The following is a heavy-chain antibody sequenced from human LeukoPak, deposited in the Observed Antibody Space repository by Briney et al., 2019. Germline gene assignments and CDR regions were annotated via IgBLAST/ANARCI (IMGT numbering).Heavy chain of an antibody. CDR1: GFSISSYL. CDR3: ARGTWATLYYYYMDV. Sequence: GSSLRPCCAASGFSISSYLIQWVRQPGEGVEVWATRNNSGGSSTSYADSVKGRFTISRDNAKNTLYLQMNSLRAEDTAVYYCARGTWATLYYYYMDVWGKGTTVTVSS. D-gene: IGHD5-24*01. J-gene: IGHJ6*03. CDR2: NNSGGSST. V-gene: IGHV3-74*01.